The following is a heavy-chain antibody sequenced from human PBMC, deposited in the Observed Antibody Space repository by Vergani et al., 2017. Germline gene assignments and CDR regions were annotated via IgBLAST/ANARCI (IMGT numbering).Heavy chain of an antibody. D-gene: IGHD3-22*01. V-gene: IGHV1-69*11. Sequence: QVPLVQSGAEVKTPGASVKVSCKASGYTFTSYGISWVRQAPGQGLEWMGRIIPILGTANYAQKFQGRVTIPADESTSTAYMELSSLRSEATAVYYCARAADPYYYDSSGYPFDYWGQGTLVTVSS. CDR1: GYTFTSYG. CDR2: IIPILGTA. CDR3: ARAADPYYYDSSGYPFDY. J-gene: IGHJ4*02.